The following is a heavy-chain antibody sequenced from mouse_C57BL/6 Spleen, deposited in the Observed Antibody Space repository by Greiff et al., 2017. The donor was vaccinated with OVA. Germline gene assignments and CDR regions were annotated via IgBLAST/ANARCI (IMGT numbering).Heavy chain of an antibody. Sequence: EVQLQQSGAELVKPGASVKLSCTASGFNIKDYYMHWVKQRTEQGLEWIGRIDPEDGETKYAPKFPGKATITADTSSNTAYLQLSSLTSEDTAVYYCARWGPMVNPSPFAYWGQGTLVTVSA. V-gene: IGHV14-2*01. J-gene: IGHJ3*01. D-gene: IGHD2-1*01. CDR2: IDPEDGET. CDR3: ARWGPMVNPSPFAY. CDR1: GFNIKDYY.